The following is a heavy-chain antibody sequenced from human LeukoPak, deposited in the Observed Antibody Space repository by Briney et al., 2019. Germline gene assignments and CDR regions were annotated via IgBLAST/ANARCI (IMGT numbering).Heavy chain of an antibody. V-gene: IGHV1-46*01. CDR3: ARDQEGFDY. CDR2: IYPRDGST. J-gene: IGHJ4*02. Sequence: ASVKVSCKASGYTFTSNYIHWVRQAPGQGLEWMGMIYPRDGSTSYAQKFQGRVTVTRDTSTSTVHMELSGLRSEDTAIYYCARDQEGFDYWGQGTLVTVSS. CDR1: GYTFTSNY.